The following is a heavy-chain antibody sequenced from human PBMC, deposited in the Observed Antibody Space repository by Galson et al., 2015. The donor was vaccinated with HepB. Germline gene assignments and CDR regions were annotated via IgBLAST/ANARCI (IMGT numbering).Heavy chain of an antibody. J-gene: IGHJ4*02. D-gene: IGHD6-13*01. Sequence: SLRLSCAASGFTFSSYGMHWVRQAPGKGLEWVAVISYDGSNKYYADSVKGRFTISRDNSKNTLYLQMNSLRAEDTAVYYCAKDFGAAGTLGCDYWGQGTLVTVSS. V-gene: IGHV3-30*18. CDR3: AKDFGAAGTLGCDY. CDR2: ISYDGSNK. CDR1: GFTFSSYG.